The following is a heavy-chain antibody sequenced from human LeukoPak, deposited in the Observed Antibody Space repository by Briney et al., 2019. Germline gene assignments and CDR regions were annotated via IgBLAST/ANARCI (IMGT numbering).Heavy chain of an antibody. CDR3: ARARYDSSGFLIHPWYLDL. Sequence: PSETLSLTCTVSGGSISSYYWSWIRQPPGKGLEWIGYIYYSGSTNYNPSLKSRVTISVDTSKNQFSLKLSSVTAADTAVYYCARARYDSSGFLIHPWYLDLWGRGTLVTVS. V-gene: IGHV4-59*01. CDR2: IYYSGST. CDR1: GGSISSYY. D-gene: IGHD3-22*01. J-gene: IGHJ2*01.